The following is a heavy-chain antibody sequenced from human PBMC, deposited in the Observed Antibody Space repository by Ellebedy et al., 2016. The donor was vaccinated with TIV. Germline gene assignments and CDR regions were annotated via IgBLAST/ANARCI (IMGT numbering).Heavy chain of an antibody. J-gene: IGHJ5*02. V-gene: IGHV4-34*01. CDR2: INHSGST. D-gene: IGHD2-8*01. Sequence: MPSETLSLTCAVYGGSFSGYYWSWIRQPPGKGLEWIGEINHSGSTNYNPSLKSRVTISVDTSKNQFSLKLSSVTAADTAVYYCAGHNADCTNGVCYSYWFDPWGQGTLVTVSS. CDR1: GGSFSGYY. CDR3: AGHNADCTNGVCYSYWFDP.